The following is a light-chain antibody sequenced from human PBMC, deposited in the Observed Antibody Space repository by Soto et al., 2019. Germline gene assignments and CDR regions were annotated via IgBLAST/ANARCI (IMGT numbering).Light chain of an antibody. CDR1: QSVSSSY. J-gene: IGKJ3*01. CDR2: GAS. V-gene: IGKV3-20*01. Sequence: EIVLTQSPGTLSLSPGERATLSCRASQSVSSSYLAWYQQKPDQAPRLLIYGASSRATGIPDRFSGSGSGTDFTLTISRLEPEDFAVYYCQQYGSSQGFTFGPGTKVDIK. CDR3: QQYGSSQGFT.